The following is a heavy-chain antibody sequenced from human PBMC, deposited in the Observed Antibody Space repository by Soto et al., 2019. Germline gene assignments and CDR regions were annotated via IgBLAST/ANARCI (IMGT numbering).Heavy chain of an antibody. V-gene: IGHV1-18*04. CDR2: ISAYNGNT. D-gene: IGHD6-19*01. CDR3: ARYKEQWLALYYFDY. CDR1: GYTFTGYG. J-gene: IGHJ4*02. Sequence: ASVKVSCKASGYTFTGYGISWVRQAPGQGLEWMGWISAYNGNTNYAQKLQGRVTMTTDTSTSTAYMELRSLRSDDTAVYYCARYKEQWLALYYFDYWGQGTLVTVSS.